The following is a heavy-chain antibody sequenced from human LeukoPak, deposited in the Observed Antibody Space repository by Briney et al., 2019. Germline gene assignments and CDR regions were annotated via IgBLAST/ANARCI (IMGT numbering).Heavy chain of an antibody. V-gene: IGHV3-23*01. CDR2: VSGSGGTT. J-gene: IGHJ4*02. D-gene: IGHD3-16*01. CDR3: ARAYGGLIDY. Sequence: GGSLRLSCAASGFTFSSYAMSWVRQAPGKGLEWVSIVSGSGGTTYYADSVKGRFTISKDNSKNTLYLQMNSLSGDDTSMYFCARAYGGLIDYWGQGTLVTVSS. CDR1: GFTFSSYA.